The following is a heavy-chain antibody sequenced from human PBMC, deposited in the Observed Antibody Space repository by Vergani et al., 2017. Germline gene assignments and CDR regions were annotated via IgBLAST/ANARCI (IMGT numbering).Heavy chain of an antibody. V-gene: IGHV4-34*01. CDR2: INHSGST. D-gene: IGHD3-3*01. CDR1: GGSFSGYY. Sequence: QVQLQQWGAGLLKPSETLSLTCAVYGGSFSGYYWSWIRQPPGKGLEWIGEINHSGSTNYNPSLKSRFTISVDTSKNQFSLKLSSVTAADTAVYYCARGRMGFWSGYRILNWFDPWGQGTLVTVSS. CDR3: ARGRMGFWSGYRILNWFDP. J-gene: IGHJ5*02.